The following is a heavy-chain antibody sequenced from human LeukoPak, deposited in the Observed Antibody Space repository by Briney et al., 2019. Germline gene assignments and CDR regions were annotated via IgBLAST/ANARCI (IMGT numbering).Heavy chain of an antibody. Sequence: SETLSLTCTVSGGSISSYYWSWIRQPAGKGLEWIGRIYTSGSTNYNPSLKSRVTMSVDTSKNQFSLKLSSVTAADTAVYYCARDGSSHCSSTSCASTGYYYYYMDVWGKGTTVTVSS. CDR2: IYTSGST. CDR1: GGSISSYY. D-gene: IGHD2-2*01. CDR3: ARDGSSHCSSTSCASTGYYYYYMDV. J-gene: IGHJ6*03. V-gene: IGHV4-4*07.